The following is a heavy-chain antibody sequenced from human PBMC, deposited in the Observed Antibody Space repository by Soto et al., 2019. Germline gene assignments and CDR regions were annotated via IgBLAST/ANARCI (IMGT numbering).Heavy chain of an antibody. J-gene: IGHJ6*02. V-gene: IGHV4-4*02. CDR1: GGSISSSNW. CDR3: ARDMGIMVYAISGWGMDV. D-gene: IGHD2-8*01. CDR2: IYHSGST. Sequence: QVQLQESGPGLVKPSGTLSLTCAVSGGSISSSNWWRWVRQPPGKGLEWIGEIYHSGSTNYNPSLKSRVTISVDKSKNQFSLKLSSVTAADTAVYYCARDMGIMVYAISGWGMDVLGQGTTVTVSS.